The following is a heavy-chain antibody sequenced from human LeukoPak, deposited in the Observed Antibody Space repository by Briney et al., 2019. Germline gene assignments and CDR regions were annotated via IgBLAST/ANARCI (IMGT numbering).Heavy chain of an antibody. Sequence: PGGSLRLSCAASGFTFSSYSMNWVRQAPGKGLEWVSSISSSSSYIYYADSVKGRFTISRDNAKNSLYLQMNSLRAEDTAVYYCATATAQLLLQSVDYWGQGTLVTVSS. CDR1: GFTFSSYS. D-gene: IGHD3-22*01. J-gene: IGHJ4*02. CDR3: ATATAQLLLQSVDY. V-gene: IGHV3-21*01. CDR2: ISSSSSYI.